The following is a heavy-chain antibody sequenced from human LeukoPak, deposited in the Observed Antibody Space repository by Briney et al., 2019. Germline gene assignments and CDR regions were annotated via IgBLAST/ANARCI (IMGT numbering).Heavy chain of an antibody. CDR3: ARQMSDSGYDWSGFTGQYYFDY. CDR1: GGSISSYY. Sequence: PSETLSLTCTVSGGSISSYYWSWIRQPPGKGLEWIGYIYYSGSTNYNPSLKSRVTISVDTSKNQFSLKLSSVTAADTAVYYCARQMSDSGYDWSGFTGQYYFDYWGQGTLVTVSS. J-gene: IGHJ4*02. V-gene: IGHV4-59*08. CDR2: IYYSGST. D-gene: IGHD5-12*01.